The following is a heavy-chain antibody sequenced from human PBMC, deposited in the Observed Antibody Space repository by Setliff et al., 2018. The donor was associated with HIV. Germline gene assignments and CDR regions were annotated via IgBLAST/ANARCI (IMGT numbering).Heavy chain of an antibody. CDR1: EYMILAYK. CDR3: ARPRVFDSFDV. Sequence: ASVKVSCKATEYMILAYKMNWVRQAPGQGLEWIGRISPNNGVAEYAPKFQGRVIMTLDTSISTAYLEIPRLTSNDAAVYYCARPRVFDSFDVWGQGTMVTVSS. J-gene: IGHJ3*01. CDR2: ISPNNGVA. V-gene: IGHV1-2*06.